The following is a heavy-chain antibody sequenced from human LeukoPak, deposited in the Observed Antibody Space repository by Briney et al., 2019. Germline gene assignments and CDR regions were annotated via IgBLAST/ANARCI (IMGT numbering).Heavy chain of an antibody. CDR3: ARVGRGDTTLGDLPDS. Sequence: GGSLRLSCAASGFSLTNFDMNWIRQAPGKGLEWVSFFSVRYNVIYYADSVKGRFTVSRDEAKNSLYLQMNSLRAEDTALYYCARVGRGDTTLGDLPDSWGQGTLVTVSS. V-gene: IGHV3-48*03. CDR2: FSVRYNVI. D-gene: IGHD5-18*01. J-gene: IGHJ4*02. CDR1: GFSLTNFD.